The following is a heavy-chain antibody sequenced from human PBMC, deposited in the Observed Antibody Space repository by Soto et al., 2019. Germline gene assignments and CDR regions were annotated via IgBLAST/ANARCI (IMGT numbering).Heavy chain of an antibody. Sequence: ASVKVSCKASGYTFTSYYMHWVRQAPGQGLEWMGIINPSGGSTSYAQKFQSRVTMIRDTSTSTVYMELSNLRSEDTAVYYCARDIAAAGTQYWGQGTLVTVSS. J-gene: IGHJ4*02. CDR3: ARDIAAAGTQY. CDR2: INPSGGST. CDR1: GYTFTSYY. D-gene: IGHD6-13*01. V-gene: IGHV1-46*01.